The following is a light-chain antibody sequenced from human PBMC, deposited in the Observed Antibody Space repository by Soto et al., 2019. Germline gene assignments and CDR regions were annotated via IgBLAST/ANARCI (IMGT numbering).Light chain of an antibody. CDR3: QQYTYSPWT. CDR2: GAS. CDR1: QTISSSY. Sequence: EVVLTQSPGTLSLSPGERATLSCRTSQTISSSYLGWYQQKPGQAPRLLIYGASSRATGIPDRFSGSGSGTDFPLTISRLEAEDFAVYYCQQYTYSPWTFGQGTKVEIK. J-gene: IGKJ1*01. V-gene: IGKV3-20*01.